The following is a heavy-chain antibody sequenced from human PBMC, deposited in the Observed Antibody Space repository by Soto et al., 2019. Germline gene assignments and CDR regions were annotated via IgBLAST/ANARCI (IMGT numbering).Heavy chain of an antibody. V-gene: IGHV3-23*01. CDR3: ARVASDYINSVDH. J-gene: IGHJ4*02. D-gene: IGHD4-4*01. Sequence: DVQLLESGGGLVQPGGSLRLSCAASGFTFNAYAMTWVRQAPGKGLEWVSAIGGSGGNRYYAGSVRGRFTISRDNSKDTVDLQMNSLRVEDTDVYYSARVASDYINSVDHWGQGILVSVSS. CDR2: IGGSGGNR. CDR1: GFTFNAYA.